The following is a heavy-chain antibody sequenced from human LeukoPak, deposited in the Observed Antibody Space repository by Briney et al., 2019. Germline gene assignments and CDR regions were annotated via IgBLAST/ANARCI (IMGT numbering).Heavy chain of an antibody. CDR1: GFTFSSYG. J-gene: IGHJ6*02. Sequence: PGRSLRLSCAASGFTFSSYGMHWVRQAPGKGLEWVAVIWYDGSNKYYADSVKGRFTISRDNSKNTLYLQMNSLRAEDTAVYSCARAMDTDGMDVWGQGTTVTVSS. D-gene: IGHD5-18*01. CDR3: ARAMDTDGMDV. CDR2: IWYDGSNK. V-gene: IGHV3-33*01.